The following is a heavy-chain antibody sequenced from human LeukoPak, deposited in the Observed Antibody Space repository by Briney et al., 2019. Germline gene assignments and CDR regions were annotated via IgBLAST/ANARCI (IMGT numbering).Heavy chain of an antibody. CDR2: IRGIGVST. V-gene: IGHV3-23*01. J-gene: IGHJ6*02. Sequence: GGSLRLSCAASGFTFSSYAMSCVRQAPGKGLEWVSAIRGIGVSTFYADSVKGRFTISRDNSQNTLYLQMNSLRAEDTAVYYCAKDRGYDFSDGMDVWGQGTTVTVSS. D-gene: IGHD5-12*01. CDR1: GFTFSSYA. CDR3: AKDRGYDFSDGMDV.